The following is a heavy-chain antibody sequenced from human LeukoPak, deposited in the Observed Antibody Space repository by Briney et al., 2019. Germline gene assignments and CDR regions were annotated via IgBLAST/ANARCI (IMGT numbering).Heavy chain of an antibody. J-gene: IGHJ4*02. D-gene: IGHD5-12*01. CDR1: GYTFSTSD. CDR3: ARRYSGVMEGHFDY. Sequence: AASVKVSCKASGYTFSTSDINWVRQAPGQGLEWMGWMNPYSGNAGYAQKFQGRVTITRDTSISAAYMELSSLRSEDTAVYYCARRYSGVMEGHFDYWGQGTLVTVSS. CDR2: MNPYSGNA. V-gene: IGHV1-8*01.